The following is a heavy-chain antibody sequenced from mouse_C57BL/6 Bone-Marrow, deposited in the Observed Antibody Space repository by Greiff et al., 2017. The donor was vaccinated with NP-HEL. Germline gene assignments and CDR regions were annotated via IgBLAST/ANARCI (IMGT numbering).Heavy chain of an antibody. CDR1: GYTFTSYD. V-gene: IGHV1-85*01. J-gene: IGHJ1*03. CDR3: ARGGSSYVWYFDV. CDR2: IYPRDGST. D-gene: IGHD1-1*01. Sequence: QVQLQQSGPELVKPGASVKISCKASGYTFTSYDINWVKQRPGQGLEWIGWIYPRDGSTKYNEKFKGKATLTVDTSSSTAYMELHSLTSEDSAVYFCARGGSSYVWYFDVWGTGTTVTVSS.